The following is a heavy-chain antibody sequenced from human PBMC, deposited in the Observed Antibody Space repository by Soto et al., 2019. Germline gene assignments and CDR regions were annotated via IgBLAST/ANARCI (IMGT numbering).Heavy chain of an antibody. CDR1: GFTFSSYA. Sequence: EVQLLESGGDLVQPGGSLRLSCAASGFTFSSYAMSWVRQAPGKGLEWVSSITGSGGTTFYADSVKGRLTISRDNSKNTLYVQMDTLRAEDTAVYYCAKDLSPNMGCMDVWGPGTTVTVSS. J-gene: IGHJ6*02. CDR3: AKDLSPNMGCMDV. D-gene: IGHD3-10*01. CDR2: ITGSGGTT. V-gene: IGHV3-23*01.